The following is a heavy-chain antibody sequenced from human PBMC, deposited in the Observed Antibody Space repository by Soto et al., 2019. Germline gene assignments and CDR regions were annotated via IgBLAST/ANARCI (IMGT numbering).Heavy chain of an antibody. J-gene: IGHJ6*02. CDR2: IYYSGST. CDR3: ARDHYVYDILTGYGYYYGMDV. V-gene: IGHV4-30-4*01. Sequence: QVQLQESGPGLVKPSQTLSLTCTVSGGSISSGDYYWSWIRQPPGKGLEWIGYIYYSGSTYYNPSLKRRVTISVDTSKTQLAVKLSSVPAADTAVYYCARDHYVYDILTGYGYYYGMDVWGQGTTVTVSS. CDR1: GGSISSGDYY. D-gene: IGHD3-9*01.